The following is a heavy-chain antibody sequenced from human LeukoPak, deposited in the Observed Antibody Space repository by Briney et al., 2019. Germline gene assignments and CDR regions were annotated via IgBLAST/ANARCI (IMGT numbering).Heavy chain of an antibody. J-gene: IGHJ4*02. CDR3: ARERWTASGYYFDY. Sequence: GGSLRLSCAASGVTFRGHWMSWVRQAPGKGLEWVANIKPDGSERRYVESVKGRFTISRDDAKNSVYLQMNSLRVEDMAVYYCARERWTASGYYFDYWGQGTLVTVSS. CDR1: GVTFRGHW. CDR2: IKPDGSER. V-gene: IGHV3-7*01. D-gene: IGHD6-13*01.